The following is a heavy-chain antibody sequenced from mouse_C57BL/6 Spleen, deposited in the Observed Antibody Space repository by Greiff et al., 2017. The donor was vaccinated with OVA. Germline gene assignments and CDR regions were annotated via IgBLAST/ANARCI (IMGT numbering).Heavy chain of an antibody. CDR2: ISNGGGST. CDR3: ARQVGRTYAMDY. V-gene: IGHV5-12*01. D-gene: IGHD4-1*01. Sequence: DVKLVESGGGLVQPGGSLKLSCAASGFTFSDYYMYWVRQTPEKRLEWVAYISNGGGSTYYPDTVKGRFTISRDNAKNTLYLQMSRLKSEDTAMYYCARQVGRTYAMDYWGQGTSVTVSS. J-gene: IGHJ4*01. CDR1: GFTFSDYY.